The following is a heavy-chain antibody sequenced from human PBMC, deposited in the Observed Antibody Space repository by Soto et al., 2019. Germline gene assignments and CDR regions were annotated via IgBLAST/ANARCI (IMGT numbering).Heavy chain of an antibody. D-gene: IGHD3-16*02. Sequence: SETLSLTCTVSGGSVSSGSYYWSWIRQPPGKGLEWIGYIYYSGSTNYNPSLKSRVTISVDTSKNQFSLKLSSVTAADTAVYYCARDMMMITFGGVIVRAFEYWGQGTLVTVSS. CDR1: GGSVSSGSYY. J-gene: IGHJ4*02. V-gene: IGHV4-61*01. CDR2: IYYSGST. CDR3: ARDMMMITFGGVIVRAFEY.